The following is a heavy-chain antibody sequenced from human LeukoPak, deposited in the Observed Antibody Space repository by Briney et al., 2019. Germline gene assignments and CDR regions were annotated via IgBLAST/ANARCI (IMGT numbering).Heavy chain of an antibody. CDR3: GRGPQNKGPLLARKWFEP. Sequence: SETLSLTCTVSGGSISSDNYYWSWIRQPAGKGLEWIGRIYTSGSTNYNPSLKSRVTISVDTSKNQLSLKLNSVTAADTAMYYCGRGPQNKGPLLARKWFEPWGQGNL. J-gene: IGHJ5*02. V-gene: IGHV4-61*02. D-gene: IGHD1/OR15-1a*01. CDR1: GGSISSDNYY. CDR2: IYTSGST.